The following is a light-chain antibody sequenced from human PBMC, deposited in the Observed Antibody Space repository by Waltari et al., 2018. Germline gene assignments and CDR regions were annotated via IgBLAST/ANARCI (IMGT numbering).Light chain of an antibody. CDR2: DTP. CDR3: QQYGSTPLT. CDR1: QSVSSNS. V-gene: IGKV3D-20*01. Sequence: DIVLTQSPATLSLSPGERATLPCGARQSVSSNSLPWYQQKPGLAPRLLIYDTPRRATGSPDRFIGSGSGTDLTLAISRLEPEDCAVYGCQQYGSTPLTVGGGTKVGI. J-gene: IGKJ4*01.